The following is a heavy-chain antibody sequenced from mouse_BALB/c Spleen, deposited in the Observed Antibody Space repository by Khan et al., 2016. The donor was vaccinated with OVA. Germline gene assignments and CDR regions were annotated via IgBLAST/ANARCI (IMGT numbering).Heavy chain of an antibody. J-gene: IGHJ3*01. D-gene: IGHD2-3*01. CDR2: ISYDGSN. Sequence: EVQLQESGPGLVKPSQSLSLTCSVTCYSITSGYYWNWNRQFPGNQLEWMGYISYDGSNNYNPSLKIRISITRDTSKNQFFMKLNSVTTEDTATFYCAIYASRLLVAYWGPGTLVTSSS. CDR1: CYSITSGYY. V-gene: IGHV3-6*02. CDR3: AIYASRLLVAY.